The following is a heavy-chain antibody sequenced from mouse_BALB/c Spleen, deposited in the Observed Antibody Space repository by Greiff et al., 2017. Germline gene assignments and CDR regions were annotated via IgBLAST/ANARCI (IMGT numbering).Heavy chain of an antibody. D-gene: IGHD2-4*01. J-gene: IGHJ4*01. Sequence: EVQLQQSGPELVKPGASMKISCKASGYSFTGYTMNWVKQSHGKNLEWIGLINPYNGGTSYNQKFKGKATLTVDKSSSTAYMELLSLTSEDSAVYYCARGPLSTMIKRGNAMDYWGQGTSVTVSS. CDR2: INPYNGGT. V-gene: IGHV1-18*01. CDR1: GYSFTGYT. CDR3: ARGPLSTMIKRGNAMDY.